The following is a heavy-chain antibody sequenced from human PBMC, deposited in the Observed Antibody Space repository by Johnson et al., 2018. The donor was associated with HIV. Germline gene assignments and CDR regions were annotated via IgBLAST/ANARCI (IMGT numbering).Heavy chain of an antibody. CDR2: IRYDGSNK. Sequence: QVQLVESGGGVVQPGGSLRLSCAASGFTFSSYGMHWVRQAPGKGLEWVAFIRYDGSNKYYADSVKGRFTISRDNSKNTLYLQMNSLRADDTAVYYCAKDTTFSSSHAFDIWGQGTMVTVSS. CDR1: GFTFSSYG. V-gene: IGHV3-30*02. J-gene: IGHJ3*02. CDR3: AKDTTFSSSHAFDI. D-gene: IGHD6-6*01.